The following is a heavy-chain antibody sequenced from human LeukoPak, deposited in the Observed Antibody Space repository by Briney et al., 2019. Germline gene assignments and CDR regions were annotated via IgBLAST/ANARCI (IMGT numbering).Heavy chain of an antibody. Sequence: GGSLRLSCAASGFTFSSYTMAWVRQAPGKGLECVSSLSFGGGTIYYADSVKGRFTISRDTSKNTLYLQMNSLRAEDTTIYYCAKEVVPGTSRSFDYWGQGTLVTVSS. CDR2: LSFGGGTI. CDR1: GFTFSSYT. J-gene: IGHJ4*02. CDR3: AKEVVPGTSRSFDY. D-gene: IGHD2-2*01. V-gene: IGHV3-23*01.